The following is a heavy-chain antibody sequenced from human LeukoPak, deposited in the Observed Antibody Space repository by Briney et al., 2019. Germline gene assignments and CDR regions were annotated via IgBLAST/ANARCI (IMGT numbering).Heavy chain of an antibody. CDR3: ARAGDILTGYYQWPDY. CDR2: IKEDGSGK. V-gene: IGHV3-7*01. D-gene: IGHD3-9*01. Sequence: PGGSLRLSCAASGFTFSGHWMTWVRQAPGKRLEWVANIKEDGSGKFYADSVEGRFTVSRDNAKNSLSLQMNSLGAEDTAVYYCARAGDILTGYYQWPDYWGQGTLVTVSS. CDR1: GFTFSGHW. J-gene: IGHJ4*02.